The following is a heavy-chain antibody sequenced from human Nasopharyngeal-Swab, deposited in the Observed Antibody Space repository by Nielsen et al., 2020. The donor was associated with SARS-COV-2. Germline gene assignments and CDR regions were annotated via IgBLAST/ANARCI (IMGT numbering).Heavy chain of an antibody. CDR2: ISSSGSTI. CDR3: ARERDGMDV. Sequence: GGSLRLSCAASGFTFSSYEMNWVRQAPGKGLEWVSYISSSGSTIHYADSVKGRFTISRDNAKNSLYLQMNSLRAEDTAIYYCARERDGMDVWGQGTTVTVSS. V-gene: IGHV3-48*03. J-gene: IGHJ6*02. CDR1: GFTFSSYE.